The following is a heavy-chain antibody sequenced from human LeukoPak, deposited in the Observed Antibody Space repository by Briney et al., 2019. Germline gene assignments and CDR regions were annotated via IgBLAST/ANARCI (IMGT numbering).Heavy chain of an antibody. D-gene: IGHD4-17*01. CDR3: ARDWEGHDYGDRRDY. J-gene: IGHJ4*02. CDR1: GGSFSGYY. Sequence: SETLSLTCAVYGGSFSGYYWSWIRQPPGKGLEWIGEISHSGSTNYNPSLKSRVTISVDTSKNQFSLKLSSVTAADTALYYCARDWEGHDYGDRRDYWGQGTLVTVSS. CDR2: ISHSGST. V-gene: IGHV4-34*01.